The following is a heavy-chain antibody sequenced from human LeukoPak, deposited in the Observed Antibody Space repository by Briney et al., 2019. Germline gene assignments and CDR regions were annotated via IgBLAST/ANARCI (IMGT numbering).Heavy chain of an antibody. CDR1: GGSVSSGSYY. D-gene: IGHD3-10*01. CDR3: ARGRGSR. CDR2: INHSGST. V-gene: IGHV4-39*07. Sequence: PSETLSLTCTVSGGSVSSGSYYWSWIRQPPGKGLEWIGEINHSGSTNYNPSLKSRVTISVDTSKNQFSLKLSSVTAADTAVYYCARGRGSRWGQGTLVTVSS. J-gene: IGHJ4*02.